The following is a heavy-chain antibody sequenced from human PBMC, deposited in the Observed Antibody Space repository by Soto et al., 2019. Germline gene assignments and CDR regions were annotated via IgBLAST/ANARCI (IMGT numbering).Heavy chain of an antibody. CDR2: IWYDGSNK. Sequence: HPGGSLRLSCAAPGFTFSSYGMHWVRQAPGKGLEWVAVIWYDGSNKYYADSVKGRFTISRDNSKNTLYLQMNSLRAEDTAVYYCARSGDYNYVYYFDYWGQGTLVTVSS. D-gene: IGHD4-17*01. CDR1: GFTFSSYG. J-gene: IGHJ4*02. V-gene: IGHV3-33*01. CDR3: ARSGDYNYVYYFDY.